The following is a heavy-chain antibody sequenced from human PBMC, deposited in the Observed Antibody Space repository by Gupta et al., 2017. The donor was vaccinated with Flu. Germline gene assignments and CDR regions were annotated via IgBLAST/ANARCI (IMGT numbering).Heavy chain of an antibody. CDR3: EKRRNWWEDNYYGMDG. J-gene: IGHJ6*02. D-gene: IGHD2-8*02. V-gene: IGHV3-30*18. Sequence: QVQLVESGGGVVQPGRSLRLSCAASGFTFRNYGMHWVRQAPGKGLEWVAMISYDARNKYYADSVKGRVTISRDNSKNTLFLQTATLRPEDTAVDYCEKRRNWWEDNYYGMDGWGPGTTVIVSS. CDR1: GFTFRNYG. CDR2: ISYDARNK.